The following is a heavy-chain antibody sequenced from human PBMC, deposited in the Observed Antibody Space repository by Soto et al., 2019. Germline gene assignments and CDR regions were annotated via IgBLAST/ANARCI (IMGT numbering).Heavy chain of an antibody. V-gene: IGHV3-33*01. CDR1: GFTFSSYG. D-gene: IGHD3-10*01. CDR3: ARASGGFDP. CDR2: IWYDGSNK. J-gene: IGHJ5*02. Sequence: VGSLRLSCAASGFTFSSYGMHWVRQAPGKGLEWVAVIWYDGSNKYYADSVKGRFTISRDNSKNTLYLQMNSLRAEDTTVYYCARASGGFDPWGQGTLVTVSS.